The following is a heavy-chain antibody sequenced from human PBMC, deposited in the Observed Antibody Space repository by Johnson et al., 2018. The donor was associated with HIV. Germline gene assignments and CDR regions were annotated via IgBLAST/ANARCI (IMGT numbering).Heavy chain of an antibody. V-gene: IGHV3-30*04. J-gene: IGHJ3*02. CDR2: ISYDGSNK. Sequence: QVQLVESGGGVVQPGRSLRLSCAASGFTFSDYAMHWVRQAPGKGLEWVAVISYDGSNKYYADSVKGRFTISRDNAKNSLYLQMHSLRAEDTAVYNCARGTITRGTPVAFDIWGQGTMFTVSS. CDR3: ARGTITRGTPVAFDI. D-gene: IGHD3-10*01. CDR1: GFTFSDYA.